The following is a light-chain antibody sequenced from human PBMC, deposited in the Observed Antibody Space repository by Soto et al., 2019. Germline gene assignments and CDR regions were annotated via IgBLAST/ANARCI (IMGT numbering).Light chain of an antibody. V-gene: IGKV3-15*01. Sequence: EVVMTQSPATLYVSPGERVTLSCRASQAVGYNLAWYQHKPGQAPRLLIYGASTRVTGIPTRFSGSGSGTEFTLTISSLQSEDFAIYYCQQSYTLGQWTKLEIK. CDR2: GAS. CDR3: QQSYT. J-gene: IGKJ2*01. CDR1: QAVGYN.